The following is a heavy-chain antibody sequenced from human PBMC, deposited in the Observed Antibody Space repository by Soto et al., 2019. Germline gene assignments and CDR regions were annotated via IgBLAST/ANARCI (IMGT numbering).Heavy chain of an antibody. J-gene: IGHJ6*03. D-gene: IGHD2-21*02. Sequence: SETLSLTCTVSGGSISSYYWSWIRQPPGKGLEWIGYIYYSGSTNYNPSLKSRVTISVDTSKNQFSLKLSSVTAADTAVYYCARRVVVTHYYYYMDVWGKGTTVTV. CDR3: ARRVVVTHYYYYMDV. CDR2: IYYSGST. V-gene: IGHV4-59*01. CDR1: GGSISSYY.